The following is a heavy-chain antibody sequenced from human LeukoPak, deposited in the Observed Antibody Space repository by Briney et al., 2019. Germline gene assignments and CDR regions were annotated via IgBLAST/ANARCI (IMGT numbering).Heavy chain of an antibody. CDR2: INHSGGT. D-gene: IGHD4-17*01. V-gene: IGHV4-34*01. Sequence: SETLSLTCAVYGGSFSGYYWSWIRQPSGKGLEWIGEINHSGGTNYNPSLKSRVTISVDTSKNQFSLKLSSVTAADTAVYYCARGHAVTITRRSIYYYYGMDVWGQGTTVTVSS. CDR1: GGSFSGYY. J-gene: IGHJ6*02. CDR3: ARGHAVTITRRSIYYYYGMDV.